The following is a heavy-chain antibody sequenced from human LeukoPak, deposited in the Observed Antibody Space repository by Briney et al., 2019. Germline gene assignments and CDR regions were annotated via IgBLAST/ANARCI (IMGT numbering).Heavy chain of an antibody. CDR3: TRAGAYYYDSSFDY. CDR1: GFTFGDYA. Sequence: PGGSLRLSCTASGFTFGDYAMSWFRQAPGKGLEWVGFIRCKAYGGTTEYAASVKGRFTISRDDSKSIAYLQMNSLKTEDTAVYYCTRAGAYYYDSSFDYWGQGTLVTVSS. V-gene: IGHV3-49*03. D-gene: IGHD3-22*01. J-gene: IGHJ4*02. CDR2: IRCKAYGGTT.